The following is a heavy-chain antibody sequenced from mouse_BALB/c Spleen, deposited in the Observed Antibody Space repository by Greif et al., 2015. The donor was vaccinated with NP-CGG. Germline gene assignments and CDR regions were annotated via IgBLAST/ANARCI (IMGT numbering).Heavy chain of an antibody. D-gene: IGHD2-3*01. V-gene: IGHV1-87*01. CDR3: ARGDDLAWFAY. J-gene: IGHJ3*01. CDR1: GYTFTSYW. CDR2: IYPGDGDT. Sequence: QVQLKESGAELARPGASVKLSCKASGYTFTSYWMQWVKQRPGQGLEWIGAIYPGDGDTRYTQKFKGKATLTADKSSSTAYMQLSSLASEDSAVYYCARGDDLAWFAYWGQGTLVTVSA.